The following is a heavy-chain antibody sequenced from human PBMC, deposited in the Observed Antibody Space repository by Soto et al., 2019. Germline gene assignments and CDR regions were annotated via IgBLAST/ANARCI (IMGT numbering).Heavy chain of an antibody. Sequence: QVQLQESGPGLVRPSGTVSLTCAVSGVSISSDNWWSWVRQPPGKALEWIGEIHHSGSTNYNPSLKSRVTLFGCPSKDLFPLTLNSVTAADTAFYYCARDQGSHPGDWGQGTLVSVSS. V-gene: IGHV4-4*02. CDR1: GVSISSDNW. CDR2: IHHSGST. J-gene: IGHJ4*02. D-gene: IGHD6-13*01. CDR3: ARDQGSHPGD.